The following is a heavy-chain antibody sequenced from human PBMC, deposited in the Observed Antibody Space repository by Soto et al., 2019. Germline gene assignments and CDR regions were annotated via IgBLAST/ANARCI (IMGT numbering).Heavy chain of an antibody. D-gene: IGHD2-2*01. Sequence: ASVKVSCKASGGTFSSYAISWVRQAPGQGLEWMGGIIPIFGTANYAQKFQGRVTITADKSTSTAYMELNSLRDEDTALYYCVRVYASNTFDLWGQGTVVTVSS. J-gene: IGHJ3*01. V-gene: IGHV1-69*06. CDR2: IIPIFGTA. CDR1: GGTFSSYA. CDR3: VRVYASNTFDL.